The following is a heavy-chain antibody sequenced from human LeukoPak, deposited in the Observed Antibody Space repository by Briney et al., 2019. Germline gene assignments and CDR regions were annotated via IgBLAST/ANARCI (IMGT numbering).Heavy chain of an antibody. CDR2: IYYSGST. D-gene: IGHD1-26*01. CDR3: ARGHGTH. CDR1: GGSISSYY. J-gene: IGHJ4*02. V-gene: IGHV4-59*01. Sequence: SETLSLTCTVSGGSISSYYWSWIRQPPGKGLEWIGYIYYSGSTNYNPSLKSRVTISVDTSKNQFSLKLSSVTAADTAVYYCARGHGTHWGQGTLVTVSS.